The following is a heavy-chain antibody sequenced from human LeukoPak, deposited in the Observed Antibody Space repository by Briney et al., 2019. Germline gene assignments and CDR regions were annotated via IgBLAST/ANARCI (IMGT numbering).Heavy chain of an antibody. V-gene: IGHV4-34*01. Sequence: GSLRLSCAASGFTFSDYYINWIRQPPGKGLEWIGEINHSGSTNYNPSLKSRVTISVDTSKNQFSLKLSSVTAADTAVYYCARGAFYDSSGYYLGFGNNFDYWGQGTLGTVSS. J-gene: IGHJ4*02. CDR1: GFTFSDYY. CDR3: ARGAFYDSSGYYLGFGNNFDY. D-gene: IGHD3-22*01. CDR2: INHSGST.